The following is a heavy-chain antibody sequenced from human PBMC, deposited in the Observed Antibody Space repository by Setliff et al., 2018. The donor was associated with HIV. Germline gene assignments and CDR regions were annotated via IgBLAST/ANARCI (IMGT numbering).Heavy chain of an antibody. CDR3: ARDRRYYYSRQPWAFDI. D-gene: IGHD3-22*01. CDR2: ISSVGTI. J-gene: IGHJ3*02. Sequence: GGSLRLSCAASGFTFSTYSMNWVRQAPGKGLEWVSYISSVGTIYYSDSVKGRLTISRDNARNSLYLQMDSLRAEDTALYYCARDRRYYYSRQPWAFDIWGQGTMVTVSS. CDR1: GFTFSTYS. V-gene: IGHV3-48*01.